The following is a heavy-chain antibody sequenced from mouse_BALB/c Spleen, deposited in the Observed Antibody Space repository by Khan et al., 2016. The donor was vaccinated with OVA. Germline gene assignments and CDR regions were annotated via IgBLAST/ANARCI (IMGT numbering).Heavy chain of an antibody. CDR2: INPSSGDT. V-gene: IGHV1-4*01. CDR1: GYTFTSYT. J-gene: IGHJ4*01. D-gene: IGHD1-1*01. CDR3: ARRTTGYAMDY. Sequence: VQLQQSGAELARPGASVKMSCKASGYTFTSYTMHWVKQRPGQGLEWIGYINPSSGDTNYNQKFKDKATLTADKSSRTAYMQLSSLTSEDYAVYDWARRTTGYAMDYWGQGTSVTVSS.